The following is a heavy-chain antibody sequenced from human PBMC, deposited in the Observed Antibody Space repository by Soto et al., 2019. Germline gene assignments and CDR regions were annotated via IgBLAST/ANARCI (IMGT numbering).Heavy chain of an antibody. CDR1: GGSISSYY. Sequence: SETLSLTCTVSGGSISSYYWSWIRQPPGKGLEWIGYIYYSGSTNYNPSLKSRVTISVDTSKNQFSLKLSSVTAADTAVYSCARGRIQLWYPFDYWGQGTLVTVSS. D-gene: IGHD5-18*01. J-gene: IGHJ4*02. CDR3: ARGRIQLWYPFDY. V-gene: IGHV4-59*01. CDR2: IYYSGST.